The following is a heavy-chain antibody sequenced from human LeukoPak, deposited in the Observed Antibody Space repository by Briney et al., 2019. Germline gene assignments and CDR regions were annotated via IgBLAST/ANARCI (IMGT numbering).Heavy chain of an antibody. CDR3: ARVTSSWYNWFDP. D-gene: IGHD6-13*01. Sequence: SETLSLTCTVSGASISSGSYYCSWIRQPAGKGLEWIGRIYTSGSTNYNPSLKSRVTMSVDTSKNQFSLKLRSVTSADTAVYYCARVTSSWYNWFDPWGQGTLVTVSS. V-gene: IGHV4-61*02. J-gene: IGHJ5*02. CDR1: GASISSGSYY. CDR2: IYTSGST.